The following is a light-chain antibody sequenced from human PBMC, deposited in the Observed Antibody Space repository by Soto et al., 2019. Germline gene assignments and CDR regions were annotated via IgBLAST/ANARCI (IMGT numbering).Light chain of an antibody. CDR3: LQDYNYPLT. J-gene: IGKJ4*01. CDR1: QGIRNE. V-gene: IGKV1-6*01. CDR2: AAS. Sequence: AVQMTQSPSSLSASVGDRVTITCRASQGIRNELGWYQQRPGKPPKLLIYAASSLYSGVPSRFSGSGSGTDVTLTISSLQPEDFATYYCLQDYNYPLTFGGGTKVEIK.